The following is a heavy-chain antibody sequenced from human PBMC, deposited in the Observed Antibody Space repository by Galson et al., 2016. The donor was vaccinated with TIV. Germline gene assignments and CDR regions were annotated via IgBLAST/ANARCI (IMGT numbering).Heavy chain of an antibody. V-gene: IGHV3-7*01. CDR2: INQDGSKK. D-gene: IGHD2-2*01. CDR3: ARDLLVEVPAAIYFDL. J-gene: IGHJ2*01. CDR1: GFTFSNYW. Sequence: SLILSCAASGFTFSNYWMSWIRQAPGKGLEWVANINQDGSKKYYVDSVKGRFTISRDNAKNSLYLQMNSLRAEDTAVYYCARDLLVEVPAAIYFDLWGRGTLLTVST.